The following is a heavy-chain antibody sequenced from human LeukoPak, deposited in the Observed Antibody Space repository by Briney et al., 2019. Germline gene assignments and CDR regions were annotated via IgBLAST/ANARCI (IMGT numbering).Heavy chain of an antibody. CDR3: VKANDNSGSYGNY. J-gene: IGHJ4*02. CDR2: ISGSGGST. Sequence: PGGSLRLSCAATGFTFTSYAMSWVRQAPGKGLEWVSAISGSGGSTYYADSVKGRFTISRDNSKNTLSLHMNSLRAEDTAIYYCVKANDNSGSYGNYWGQGTLVTVSS. CDR1: GFTFTSYA. V-gene: IGHV3-23*01. D-gene: IGHD1-26*01.